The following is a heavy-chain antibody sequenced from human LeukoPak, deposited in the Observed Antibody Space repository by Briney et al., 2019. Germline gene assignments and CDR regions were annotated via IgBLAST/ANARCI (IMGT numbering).Heavy chain of an antibody. V-gene: IGHV4-39*01. CDR2: IYSGRTT. J-gene: IGHJ5*01. D-gene: IGHD3-3*01. Sequence: SETLSLTCTVSGGSISGSSYYWGWIRQSPGKGLEWIGSIYSGRTTYYNPSLNSRVTISVVTSKNQFSLQLSSVTAADTAVYYCVRHDGRGGSTMGAFDSWGQGSLVTVSS. CDR1: GGSISGSSYY. CDR3: VRHDGRGGSTMGAFDS.